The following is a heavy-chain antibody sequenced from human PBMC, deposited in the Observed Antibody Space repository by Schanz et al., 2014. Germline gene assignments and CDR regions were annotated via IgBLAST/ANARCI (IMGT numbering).Heavy chain of an antibody. J-gene: IGHJ3*02. Sequence: EVQVVESGGGLVQPGGSLRLSCTASGFNSDDYAMHWVRQAPGKGLEWVSNIPWNGAAIGYAGSVRGRFTISRDSAKNTLYLQMNSLRAEDTAVYYCAKGRFGELSAFDIWGQGTMVTVSS. V-gene: IGHV3-9*02. CDR2: IPWNGAAI. CDR1: GFNSDDYA. CDR3: AKGRFGELSAFDI. D-gene: IGHD3-10*01.